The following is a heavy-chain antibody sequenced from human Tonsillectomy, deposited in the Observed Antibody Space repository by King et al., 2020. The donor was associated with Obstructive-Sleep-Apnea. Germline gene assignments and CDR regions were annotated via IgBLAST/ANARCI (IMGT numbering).Heavy chain of an antibody. CDR3: ARADRDIAMGLFDY. D-gene: IGHD5-18*01. CDR1: VGSISSNSY. J-gene: IGHJ4*02. V-gene: IGHV4-39*07. Sequence: QVQLQESGPGLVKPSETLSLTCTVSVGSISSNSYWGWIRQPPGKGLEGMGQIYYSGSTYYNPSLKSRVTISVDTSKNQFSLELNSVTAADTAVYYCARADRDIAMGLFDYWGQGTRVTVSS. CDR2: IYYSGST.